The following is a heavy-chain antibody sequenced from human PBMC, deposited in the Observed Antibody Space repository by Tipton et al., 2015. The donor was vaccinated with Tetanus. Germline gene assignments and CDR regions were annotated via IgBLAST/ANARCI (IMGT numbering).Heavy chain of an antibody. CDR1: DGSLGTFY. Sequence: TLSLTCTVSDGSLGTFYWTWIRQPPGRGLEWIGYISYSGSAKYNPSLKSRLTISVDTSRAQFSLKLRSVTAADTAVYYCAKGAARYYYDLSLPTCGQGTLVTVSS. CDR3: AKGAARYYYDLSLPT. V-gene: IGHV4-59*01. D-gene: IGHD3-22*01. J-gene: IGHJ5*02. CDR2: ISYSGSA.